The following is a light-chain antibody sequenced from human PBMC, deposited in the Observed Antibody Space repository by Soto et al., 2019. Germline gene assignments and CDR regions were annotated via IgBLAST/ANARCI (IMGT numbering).Light chain of an antibody. CDR1: HDIGIA. J-gene: IGKJ4*01. CDR2: AAF. CDR3: LQYNAYPLT. Sequence: DIQMTQSPSSLSASAGDRVAITCRASHDIGIALRWYQQKPGQAPKSLIFAAFNLESGVPSRFRGSGSGTEFTLTIDSLQVEDFATYYCLQYNAYPLTFGGGTKVEIK. V-gene: IGKV1-17*01.